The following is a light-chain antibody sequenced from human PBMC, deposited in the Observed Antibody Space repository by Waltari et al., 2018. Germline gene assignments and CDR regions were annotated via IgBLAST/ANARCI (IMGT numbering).Light chain of an antibody. Sequence: DIQMTQSPSSLSASVGDRVTITCRASQNINSYLIWYQQKPGKAPKLLIYAASNLQSGVPSRFSGSESGTDFTLTISSLQPEDFATYYCQQSYRTAALTFGGGTKVEIK. CDR2: AAS. J-gene: IGKJ4*01. V-gene: IGKV1-39*01. CDR3: QQSYRTAALT. CDR1: QNINSY.